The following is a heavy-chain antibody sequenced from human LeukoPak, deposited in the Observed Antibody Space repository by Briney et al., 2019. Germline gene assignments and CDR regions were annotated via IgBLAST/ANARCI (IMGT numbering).Heavy chain of an antibody. CDR3: AREIRGVRGVSYNYYYYMDV. CDR1: GYTFTSYG. Sequence: ASVKVSCKASGYTFTSYGISWVRQAPGQGLEWMGWISAYNGNTNYAQKLQGRVTMTTDTSTSTAYMELRSLRSDDTAVYYCAREIRGVRGVSYNYYYYMDVWGKGTTVTVSS. CDR2: ISAYNGNT. J-gene: IGHJ6*03. V-gene: IGHV1-18*01. D-gene: IGHD3-10*01.